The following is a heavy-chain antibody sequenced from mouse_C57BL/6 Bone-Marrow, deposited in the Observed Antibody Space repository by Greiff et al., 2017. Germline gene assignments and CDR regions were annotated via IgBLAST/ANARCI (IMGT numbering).Heavy chain of an antibody. J-gene: IGHJ4*01. CDR2: ISSGSSTI. V-gene: IGHV5-17*01. CDR1: GFTFSDYG. Sequence: EVKLVESGGGLVKPGGSLKLSCAASGFTFSDYGMHWVRQAPEKGLEWVAYISSGSSTIYYADTVKGRFTIDRDNAKNTLFRRMTSLCSEDTAMYYFARSVLYAMDYWGQGTSVTVSS. CDR3: ARSVLYAMDY.